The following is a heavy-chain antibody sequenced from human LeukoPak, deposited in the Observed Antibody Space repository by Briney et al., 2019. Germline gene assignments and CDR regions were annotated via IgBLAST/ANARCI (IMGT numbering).Heavy chain of an antibody. CDR2: ISSNGGST. J-gene: IGHJ4*02. CDR1: GFTFSSYA. V-gene: IGHV3-64*01. Sequence: GGSLRLSCAASGFTFSSYAMHWVREAPGKGVEYVSAISSNGGSTYYANSVKGRFTISRDNSKNTLYLQMGSLRAEDMAVYYCARGYCSSTSCYTDYFDYWGQGTLVTVSS. D-gene: IGHD2-2*02. CDR3: ARGYCSSTSCYTDYFDY.